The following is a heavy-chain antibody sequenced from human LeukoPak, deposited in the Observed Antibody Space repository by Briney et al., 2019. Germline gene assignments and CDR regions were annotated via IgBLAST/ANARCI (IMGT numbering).Heavy chain of an antibody. CDR2: INHSGST. Sequence: PSETLSLTCAVYGGSFRGYYWSWIRQPPGKGLEWIGEINHSGSTNYNPSLKSRVTISVDTSKNQFSLKLSSVTAADTAVYYCARGHVVVVAATRYNWFDPWGQGTLVTVSS. V-gene: IGHV4-34*01. D-gene: IGHD2-15*01. J-gene: IGHJ5*02. CDR3: ARGHVVVVAATRYNWFDP. CDR1: GGSFRGYY.